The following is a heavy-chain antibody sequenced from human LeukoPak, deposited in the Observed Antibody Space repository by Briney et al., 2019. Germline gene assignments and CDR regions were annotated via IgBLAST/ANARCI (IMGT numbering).Heavy chain of an antibody. CDR2: IIPIFGTA. Sequence: SVKVSCKASGGTFSSYAISWVRQAPGQGLEWMGGIIPIFGTANYAQKFQGRVTITADESTSTAYMELSSLRSEDTAVYYCARGIAAAGGLVDYWGQGTLVTVSS. CDR1: GGTFSSYA. V-gene: IGHV1-69*01. D-gene: IGHD6-13*01. CDR3: ARGIAAAGGLVDY. J-gene: IGHJ4*02.